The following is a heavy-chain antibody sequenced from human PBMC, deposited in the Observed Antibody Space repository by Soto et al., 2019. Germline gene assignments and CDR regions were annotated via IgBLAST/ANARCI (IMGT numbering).Heavy chain of an antibody. J-gene: IGHJ4*02. D-gene: IGHD1-26*01. CDR1: GFTFDDYA. Sequence: GGSLRLSCAASGFTFDDYAMHWVRQAPGKGLEWVSGISWNSGSIGYADSVKGRFTISRDNAKNSLYLQMNSLRAEDTALYYCAKVWVGSTDYFDYWGQGTLVTVSS. CDR2: ISWNSGSI. V-gene: IGHV3-9*01. CDR3: AKVWVGSTDYFDY.